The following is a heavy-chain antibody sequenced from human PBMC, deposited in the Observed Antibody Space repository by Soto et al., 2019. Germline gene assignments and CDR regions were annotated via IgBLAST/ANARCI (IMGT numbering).Heavy chain of an antibody. Sequence: GGSLRLSCAASGFTFSSYGMHWVRQAPGKGLEWVAVISYDGSNKYYADSVKGRFTISRDNSKNTLYLQMNSLRAEDTAVYYCAKGGVEMATPFFDYWGQGTLVTVSS. CDR2: ISYDGSNK. J-gene: IGHJ4*02. CDR1: GFTFSSYG. V-gene: IGHV3-30*18. D-gene: IGHD5-12*01. CDR3: AKGGVEMATPFFDY.